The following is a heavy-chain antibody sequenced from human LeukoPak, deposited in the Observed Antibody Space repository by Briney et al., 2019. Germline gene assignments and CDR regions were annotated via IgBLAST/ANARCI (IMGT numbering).Heavy chain of an antibody. J-gene: IGHJ6*04. Sequence: GGSLRLSCAASGFTFSSYAMSWVRQAPGKGLEWVSAISSSGSTIYYADSVKGRFTISRDNAKNSLYLQMNSLRAEDTAVYYCARESPYYYDSSGYYVWGKGTTVTISS. V-gene: IGHV3-21*04. CDR1: GFTFSSYA. CDR3: ARESPYYYDSSGYYV. CDR2: ISSSGSTI. D-gene: IGHD3-22*01.